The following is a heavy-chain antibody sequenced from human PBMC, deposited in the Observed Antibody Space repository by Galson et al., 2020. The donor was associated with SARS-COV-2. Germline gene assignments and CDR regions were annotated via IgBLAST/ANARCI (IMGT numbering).Heavy chain of an antibody. CDR2: IYYSGST. V-gene: IGHV4-39*01. D-gene: IGHD3-10*01. CDR3: ARHQEIKVRGVIISKNYYYYYYGMDV. CDR1: GGSISSSSYY. Sequence: SETLSLTCTVSGGSISSSSYYWGWIRQPPGKGLEWIGSIYYSGSTYYNPSLKSRVTISVDTSKNQFSVKLSSVTAADTAVYYCARHQEIKVRGVIISKNYYYYYYGMDVWGQGTTVTVS. J-gene: IGHJ6*02.